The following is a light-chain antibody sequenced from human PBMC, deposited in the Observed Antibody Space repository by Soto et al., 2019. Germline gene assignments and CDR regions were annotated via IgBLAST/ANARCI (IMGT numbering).Light chain of an antibody. CDR2: KDS. CDR3: IQGTHSPHT. J-gene: IGKJ2*01. V-gene: IGKV2-30*01. CDR1: QSLVSMDGNTN. Sequence: DVVMTQSPLFLPVTLGQPASISCRSSQSLVSMDGNTNFDWFQQRPGHAPRRLIYKDSNRGSGVHARFSGSGSGTDFTLKISRVEAEDLGIYFCIQGTHSPHTFGQGTKLEIK.